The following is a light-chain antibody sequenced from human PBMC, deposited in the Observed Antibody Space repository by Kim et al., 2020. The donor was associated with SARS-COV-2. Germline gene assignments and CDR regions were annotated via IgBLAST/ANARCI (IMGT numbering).Light chain of an antibody. CDR3: SSYTARTTLV. J-gene: IGLJ2*01. V-gene: IGLV2-14*03. CDR2: DVN. Sequence: GQSITISCTGTSSDVGGYDHVSWYQQYPGTAPKLMIYDVNHRPSGVSNRFSGSKSGKTASLTISGLQAEDEADYYCSSYTARTTLVFGGGTQLTVL. CDR1: SSDVGGYDH.